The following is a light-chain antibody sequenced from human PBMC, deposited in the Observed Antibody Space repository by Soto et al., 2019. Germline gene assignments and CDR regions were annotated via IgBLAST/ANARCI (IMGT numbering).Light chain of an antibody. CDR2: GAS. CDR3: QQRSNWRPIN. V-gene: IGKV3D-20*02. J-gene: IGKJ5*01. Sequence: DILLTQTPGTLSLSPVERSTISCRAIQRVGSNYLAWYQQKPGQPPRLLIHGASSRASGIPDRFSGSGSGTDFTLTISSLEPEDFAVYYCQQRSNWRPINCGQGTRREI. CDR1: QRVGSNY.